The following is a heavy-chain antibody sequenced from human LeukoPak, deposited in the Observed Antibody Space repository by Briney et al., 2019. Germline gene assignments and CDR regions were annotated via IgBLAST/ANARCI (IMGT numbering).Heavy chain of an antibody. CDR2: ISSSSSYI. Sequence: GGSLRLSCAASGFTLSSYSMNWVRQAPGKGLEWVSSISSSSSYIYYADSLKGRFTISRDNAKNSLYLQMNSLRAEDTAVYYCARVYDFWSGYYHDAFDIWGQGTMVTVSS. D-gene: IGHD3-3*01. J-gene: IGHJ3*02. V-gene: IGHV3-21*01. CDR3: ARVYDFWSGYYHDAFDI. CDR1: GFTLSSYS.